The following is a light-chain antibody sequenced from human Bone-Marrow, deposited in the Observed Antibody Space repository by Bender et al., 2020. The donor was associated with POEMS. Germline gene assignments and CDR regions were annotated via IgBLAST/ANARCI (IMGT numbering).Light chain of an antibody. V-gene: IGLV1-47*01. CDR2: KNN. Sequence: QSVLTQPPSASGTPGQRVIISCSGSSSNIGVNRVYWYQQLPGTAPKLLIYKNNQRPSGVPARFSGSKSGTSASLAISGLRSEDEADYYCSSYTTSSTVVFGGGTKVTVL. J-gene: IGLJ2*01. CDR1: SSNIGVNR. CDR3: SSYTTSSTVV.